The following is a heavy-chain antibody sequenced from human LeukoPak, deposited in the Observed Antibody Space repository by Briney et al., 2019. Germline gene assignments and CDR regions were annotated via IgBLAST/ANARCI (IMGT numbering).Heavy chain of an antibody. D-gene: IGHD6-19*01. CDR2: IYTSGST. CDR1: GGSISSYY. CDR3: ARDRGDIAVAATNAHYYYYYYMDV. V-gene: IGHV4-4*07. J-gene: IGHJ6*03. Sequence: SETLSLTXTVSGGSISSYYWSWIGQPAGKGLEWIGRIYTSGSTNYNPSLKSRVTMSVDTSRNQFSLKLSSVTAADTAVYYCARDRGDIAVAATNAHYYYYYYMDVWGKGTTVTVSS.